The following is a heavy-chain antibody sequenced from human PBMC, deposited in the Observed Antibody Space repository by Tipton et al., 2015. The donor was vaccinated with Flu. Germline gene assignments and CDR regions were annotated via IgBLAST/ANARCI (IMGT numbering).Heavy chain of an antibody. CDR3: ARGLRDGYNPHDAFDI. J-gene: IGHJ3*02. D-gene: IGHD5-24*01. V-gene: IGHV4-31*03. CDR1: GGSVSSDVYS. CDR2: SFSSGNT. Sequence: LRLSCTVSGGSVSSDVYSWSWIRHLPGKGLEWIGYSFSSGNTYYNPSLRSRVIISLYTSQNLFSLSLSSVTAADTAVYYCARGLRDGYNPHDAFDIWGQGTMVTVSS.